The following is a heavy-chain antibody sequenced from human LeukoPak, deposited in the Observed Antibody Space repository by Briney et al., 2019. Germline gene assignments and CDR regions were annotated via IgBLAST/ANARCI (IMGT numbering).Heavy chain of an antibody. J-gene: IGHJ4*02. V-gene: IGHV4-59*11. CDR3: ARASMVRGVDY. Sequence: PSETLSLTCTVSGGSISSHYWSWIRQPPGKGLEWIGYIYYSGSTNYNPSLKSRVTISVDTSKNQFSLKLSSVTAADTAVYYCARASMVRGVDYWGQGTLVTVSS. CDR1: GGSISSHY. D-gene: IGHD3-10*01. CDR2: IYYSGST.